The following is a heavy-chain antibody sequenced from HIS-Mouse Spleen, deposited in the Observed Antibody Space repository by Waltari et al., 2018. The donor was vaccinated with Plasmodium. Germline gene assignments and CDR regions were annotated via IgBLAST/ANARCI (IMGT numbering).Heavy chain of an antibody. CDR2: IKHSGSP. D-gene: IGHD3-10*01. V-gene: IGHV4-34*01. Sequence: QVQLQQCGAGLLKPSAPLSLTCAVFVGSFSGYSWSWIRQPPGKGLEWIGEIKHSGSPNYNPSLKSRVTISVDTSKNQFSLKLSSVTAADTAVYYCASSGSGSYYYWGQGTLVTVSS. CDR1: VGSFSGYS. J-gene: IGHJ4*02. CDR3: ASSGSGSYYY.